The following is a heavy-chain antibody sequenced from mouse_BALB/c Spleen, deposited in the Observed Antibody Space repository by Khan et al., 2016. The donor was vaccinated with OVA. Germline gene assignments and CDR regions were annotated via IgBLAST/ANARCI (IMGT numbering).Heavy chain of an antibody. CDR1: GYTFTTAG. V-gene: IGHV9-4*02. CDR2: INTHSGVP. J-gene: IGHJ4*01. D-gene: IGHD2-12*01. CDR3: ARGGAADKRNDGGAMDY. Sequence: QIQLVQSGPELKKPGETVRISCKASGYTFTTAGIQWVQKMPGKGLKWIGWINTHSGVPKYAEDFKGRFAFSLEISVTTAYLQITNLKNEDTATYFCARGGAADKRNDGGAMDYWGQGTSVTVSS.